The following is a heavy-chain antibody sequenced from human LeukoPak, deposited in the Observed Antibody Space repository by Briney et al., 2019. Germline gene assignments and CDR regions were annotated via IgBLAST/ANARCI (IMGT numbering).Heavy chain of an antibody. D-gene: IGHD6-13*01. CDR1: GFTFSSYS. CDR3: ARDDTMYSSSWYNYYYCGTDV. J-gene: IGHJ6*04. Sequence: GGSLRLSCVASGFTFSSYSMNWVRQAPGKGLEWVSSISSSSSFIYYADSVKGRFTISRDNAKNSLYLQMNSLRAEDTAVYYCARDDTMYSSSWYNYYYCGTDVWGKGTTVTVSS. CDR2: ISSSSSFI. V-gene: IGHV3-21*01.